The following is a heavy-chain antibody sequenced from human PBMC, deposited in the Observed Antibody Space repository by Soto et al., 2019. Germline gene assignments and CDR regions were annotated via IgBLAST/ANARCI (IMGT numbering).Heavy chain of an antibody. CDR2: LYYGGST. CDR3: ARGPHCSSSSCLPGYFDY. Sequence: VTSSHTNTVSDVTIVDRCYCLSWKRQPPGTGLEWIGSLYYGGSTYYNPSLKSRVTISADTSKNQFSLKVNSVTAADTAVYYCARGPHCSSSSCLPGYFDYWGLGTLVTVSS. V-gene: IGHV4-39*01. D-gene: IGHD2-2*01. CDR1: DVTIVDRCYC. J-gene: IGHJ4*02.